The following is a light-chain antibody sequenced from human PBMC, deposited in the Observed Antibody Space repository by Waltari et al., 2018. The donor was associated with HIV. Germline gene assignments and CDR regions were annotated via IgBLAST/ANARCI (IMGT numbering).Light chain of an antibody. V-gene: IGLV2-23*02. CDR1: SSDVGNYNV. CDR3: CSYAGGNSYV. CDR2: EVN. J-gene: IGLJ1*01. Sequence: QSALTQPASVSASPGQSITISCTGTSSDVGNYNVVSWYRQFPDKAPQLLIFEVNKRPSGVSNRFSGSKSGNSASLTIAGLLADDEADYYCCSYAGGNSYVFGTGIKVTVL.